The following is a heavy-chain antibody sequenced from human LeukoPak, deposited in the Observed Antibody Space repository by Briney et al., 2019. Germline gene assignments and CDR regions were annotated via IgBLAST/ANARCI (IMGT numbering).Heavy chain of an antibody. Sequence: GGSLRLSCTASGFTFSDYYMSWIRQAPGKGLEWVSYISSSGSTIYYADSVKGRFTISRDNAKNSLYLQMNSLRAEDTAVYYCARVGGYCSSTSCFDYWGQGTLVTVSS. J-gene: IGHJ4*02. CDR2: ISSSGSTI. D-gene: IGHD2-2*01. V-gene: IGHV3-11*04. CDR1: GFTFSDYY. CDR3: ARVGGYCSSTSCFDY.